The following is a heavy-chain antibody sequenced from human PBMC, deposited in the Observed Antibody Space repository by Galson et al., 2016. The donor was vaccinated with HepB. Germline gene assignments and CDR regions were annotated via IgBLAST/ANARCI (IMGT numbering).Heavy chain of an antibody. D-gene: IGHD1-14*01. CDR2: TYYRSHWYY. Sequence: CAISGDSVSSDVGVWNWIRQSPSRSLEWLGRTYYRSHWYYDYAVAVKTRLVTNPDTSRNQFSLQLSSVTPDDTAVYWCARDAPGSSYFDYWSQGTLVTVSS. CDR3: ARDAPGSSYFDY. CDR1: GDSVSSDVGV. V-gene: IGHV6-1*01. J-gene: IGHJ4*02.